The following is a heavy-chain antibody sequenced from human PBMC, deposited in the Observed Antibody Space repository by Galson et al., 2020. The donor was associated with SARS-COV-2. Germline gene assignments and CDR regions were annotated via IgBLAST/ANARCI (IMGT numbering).Heavy chain of an antibody. V-gene: IGHV1-58*02. CDR2: IVVGSGNA. CDR1: GFTFTSST. D-gene: IGHD2-2*01. J-gene: IGHJ6*02. Sequence: SVKVSCKASGFTFTSSTIQWVRQARGQRLEWIGWIVVGSGNANYAQNFQERVTITRDMSTSTAYMEVKSLRSEDTAVYYCAADPIPAAEVTALGVYYYYRMDVCCQGTTVTVSS. CDR3: AADPIPAAEVTALGVYYYYRMDV.